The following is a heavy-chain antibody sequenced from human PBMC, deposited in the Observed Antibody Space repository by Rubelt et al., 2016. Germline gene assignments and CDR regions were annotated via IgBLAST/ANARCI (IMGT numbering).Heavy chain of an antibody. Sequence: WMSWVRQAPGKGLEWVASIKQDGSEKYYVDSLKGRFTISRDNAKNSLYLQMNSLRSEDTAVYFCTRRVPPPIYGMDVWGQGTTVTVSS. V-gene: IGHV3-7*02. CDR1: W. D-gene: IGHD2-21*01. CDR3: TRRVPPPIYGMDV. CDR2: IKQDGSEK. J-gene: IGHJ6*02.